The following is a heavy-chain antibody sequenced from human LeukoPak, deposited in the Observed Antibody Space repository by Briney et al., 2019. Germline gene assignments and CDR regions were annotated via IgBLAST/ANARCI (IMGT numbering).Heavy chain of an antibody. CDR3: VERDAVGLDY. Sequence: GGSLRLSCAASGFTFSTYGMHWVRQAPGKGLQWVALIVYDGSHKFYADSVRGRLTISRDNSKNTLYLQMNSLRVEDTAVYYCVERDAVGLDYWGQGTLVTVSS. V-gene: IGHV3-30*02. CDR2: IVYDGSHK. J-gene: IGHJ4*02. CDR1: GFTFSTYG. D-gene: IGHD3-16*01.